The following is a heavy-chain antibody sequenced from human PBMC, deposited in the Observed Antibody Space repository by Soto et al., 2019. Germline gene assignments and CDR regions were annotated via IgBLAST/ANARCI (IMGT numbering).Heavy chain of an antibody. CDR3: VRTTYVYDSGGFYPDS. V-gene: IGHV3-64D*06. D-gene: IGHD3-22*01. J-gene: IGHJ4*02. CDR1: GFPFSTYS. CDR2: IGINGGTS. Sequence: RLSCSTSGFPFSTYSMHWVRQAPGKGLEYVSGIGINGGTSYYADSLKGRLTISRDNSKNTLYLQMSSLRAEDSATYYCVRTTYVYDSGGFYPDSWGQGTLVTVSS.